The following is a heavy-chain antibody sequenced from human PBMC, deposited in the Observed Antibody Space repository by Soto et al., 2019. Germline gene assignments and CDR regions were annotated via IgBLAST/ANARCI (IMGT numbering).Heavy chain of an antibody. CDR2: IYTSGST. J-gene: IGHJ4*02. CDR1: GTSVSNYY. D-gene: IGHD3-10*01. Sequence: QVQLQESGPRLVKPSETLSLTCSVSGTSVSNYYWSWIRQPAGKGLEHIGRIYTSGSTSYNPSLTCRVTMSLDTSPTQIYLNLTSVTAADTAVYYCSRGGIQLSYAFAHWGKGILVTVSS. CDR3: SRGGIQLSYAFAH. V-gene: IGHV4-4*07.